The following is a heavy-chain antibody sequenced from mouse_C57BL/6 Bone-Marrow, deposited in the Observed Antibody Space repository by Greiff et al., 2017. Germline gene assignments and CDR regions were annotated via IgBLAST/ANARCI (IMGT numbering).Heavy chain of an antibody. CDR2: ISSGSSTI. V-gene: IGHV5-17*01. CDR3: ARRGYYGSSYGCYAMDY. D-gene: IGHD1-1*01. CDR1: GFTFSDYG. J-gene: IGHJ4*01. Sequence: DVMLVESGGGLVKPGGSLKLSCAASGFTFSDYGMHWVRQAPEKGLEWVAYISSGSSTIYYADTVKGRFTISRDNAKNTLFLQMTSLRSEDTAMYYCARRGYYGSSYGCYAMDYWGQGTSVTVSS.